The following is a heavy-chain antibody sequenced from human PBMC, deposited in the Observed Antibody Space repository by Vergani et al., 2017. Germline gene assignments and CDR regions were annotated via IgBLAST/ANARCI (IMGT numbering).Heavy chain of an antibody. Sequence: QVQLVQSGAEVKKPGSSVKVSCKASGGTFSSYAISWVRQAPGQGLEWMGRIIPIFGTANYAQKFQGRVTITADESTSTAYMELSSLRSEDAAVYYCARDPSASRVYSSPYYFDYWGQGTLVTVSS. V-gene: IGHV1-69*13. D-gene: IGHD5-12*01. CDR3: ARDPSASRVYSSPYYFDY. CDR1: GGTFSSYA. CDR2: IIPIFGTA. J-gene: IGHJ4*02.